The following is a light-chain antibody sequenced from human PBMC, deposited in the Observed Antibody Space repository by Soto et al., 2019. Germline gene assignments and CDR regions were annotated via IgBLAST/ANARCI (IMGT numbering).Light chain of an antibody. Sequence: QSVLTHPASMSRSPGQSIAISCAGTNSDVGGYDYVSWYQLHPGKAPKLMLFEVSNRPSGVSYRFSGSKSGNTPSLTLSGLQAEDEADYFCSSYSISTAYLFGTGTKVTV. CDR1: NSDVGGYDY. V-gene: IGLV2-14*01. CDR2: EVS. CDR3: SSYSISTAYL. J-gene: IGLJ1*01.